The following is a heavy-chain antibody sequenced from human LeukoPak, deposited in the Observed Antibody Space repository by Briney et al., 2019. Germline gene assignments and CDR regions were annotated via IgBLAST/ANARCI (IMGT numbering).Heavy chain of an antibody. Sequence: PSETLSLTCAVSGYSISSGYYWGWIRQPPGKGLEWIGSVYHGGSTYYNPSLKSRVTISVDTSTNQFSLKLSSVTAADTAVYYCARHGNYYDTSQSDPWGQGTLVTVSS. CDR3: ARHGNYYDTSQSDP. D-gene: IGHD3-22*01. CDR2: VYHGGST. V-gene: IGHV4-38-2*01. J-gene: IGHJ5*02. CDR1: GYSISSGYY.